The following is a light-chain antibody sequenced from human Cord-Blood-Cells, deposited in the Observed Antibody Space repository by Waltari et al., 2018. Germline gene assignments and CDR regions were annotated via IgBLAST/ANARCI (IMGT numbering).Light chain of an antibody. V-gene: IGLV2-23*01. J-gene: IGLJ1*01. CDR2: EGS. CDR3: CSYAGSSYV. Sequence: QSALTQPASVSGSPGQSITISCTGTSSDVGSYNLVSWYHQHPGKAPELMIYEGSKRPSGVSNRFSGSKSGNTASLTISGLQAEDEADYYCCSYAGSSYVFGTGTKVTVL. CDR1: SSDVGSYNL.